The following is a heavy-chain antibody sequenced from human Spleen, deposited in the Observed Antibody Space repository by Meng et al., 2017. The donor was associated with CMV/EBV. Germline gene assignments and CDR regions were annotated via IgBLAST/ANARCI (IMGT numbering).Heavy chain of an antibody. J-gene: IGHJ6*02. CDR1: GFAFSRSV. Sequence: GESLKISCAASGFAFSRSVMHWVRQAPGKGLEWVAFIRYDESDEYYADSVKGRFTISRDNSRNTLYLQMNSLRAEDTAIYYCAKDFIVLVPRGMDVWGQGTTVTVSS. CDR3: AKDFIVLVPRGMDV. CDR2: IRYDESDE. D-gene: IGHD2-2*01. V-gene: IGHV3-30*02.